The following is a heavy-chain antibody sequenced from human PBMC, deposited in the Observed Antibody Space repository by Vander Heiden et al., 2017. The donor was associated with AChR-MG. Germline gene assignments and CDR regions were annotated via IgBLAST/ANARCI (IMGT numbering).Heavy chain of an antibody. V-gene: IGHV1-69*01. D-gene: IGHD2-15*01. J-gene: IGHJ6*02. Sequence: QVQLVQSGAEVKKPGSSLKVSCKASGGTFSRYAISWVRQAPGQGLEWMGGIIPIFGTANYAQKFQGRVTITADESTSTAYMELSSLRSEDTAVYYCARDSGYCSGGSCYSYYYYYGMDVWGQGTTVTVSS. CDR3: ARDSGYCSGGSCYSYYYYYGMDV. CDR2: IIPIFGTA. CDR1: GGTFSRYA.